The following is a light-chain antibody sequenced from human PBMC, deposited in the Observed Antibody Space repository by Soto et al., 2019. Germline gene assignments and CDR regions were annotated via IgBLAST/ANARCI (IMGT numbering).Light chain of an antibody. V-gene: IGKV3-15*01. J-gene: IGKJ5*01. CDR1: QSVSSN. Sequence: EIVLTQSPGTLSLSPGERATLSCRASQSVSSNLAWYQQKPGQAPRLLIYGASTRATGIPARFSGSGSGREFTLTISSLQSVDFANYYCQQRSNWPPITFGQGTRLEIK. CDR3: QQRSNWPPIT. CDR2: GAS.